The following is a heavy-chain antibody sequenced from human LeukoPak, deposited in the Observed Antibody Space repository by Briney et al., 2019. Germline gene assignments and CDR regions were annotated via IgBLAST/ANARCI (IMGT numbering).Heavy chain of an antibody. CDR3: AKDGASGWFGEGYFDY. J-gene: IGHJ4*02. V-gene: IGHV3-30*02. D-gene: IGHD3-10*01. CDR1: GFTFSSYS. CDR2: IRYDGSNK. Sequence: GGSLRLSCAASGFTFSSYSMNWVRQAPGKGLEWVAFIRYDGSNKYYADSVKGRFTISRDNSKNTLYLQMNSLRAEDTAVYYCAKDGASGWFGEGYFDYWGQGTLVTVSS.